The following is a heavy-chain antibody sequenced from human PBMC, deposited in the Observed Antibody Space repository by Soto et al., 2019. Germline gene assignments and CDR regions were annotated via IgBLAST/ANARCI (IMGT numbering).Heavy chain of an antibody. V-gene: IGHV1-3*01. Sequence: ASVKVSCKASGYTFTTHAMRWVRQAPGQSLEWMGWINGGTGQTKHSQRFQGRVTITRDTSASTAYMELSSLRSEDTAVYYCARGKGMAENYYYYGLDVWGQGTTVTVSS. CDR1: GYTFTTHA. CDR3: ARGKGMAENYYYYGLDV. CDR2: INGGTGQT. J-gene: IGHJ6*02.